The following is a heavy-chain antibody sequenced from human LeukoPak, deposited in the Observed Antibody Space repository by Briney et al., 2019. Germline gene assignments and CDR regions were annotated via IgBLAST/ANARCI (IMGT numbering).Heavy chain of an antibody. D-gene: IGHD2-21*02. CDR1: GFTFGNYG. J-gene: IGHJ4*02. Sequence: GGSLRLSCAASGFTFGNYGMSWVRHAPGKGLEWVSGINWNGGSTGYADSVEGRFTISRDNAKNSQYLQMNSLRVEDTALYYCARAQTYGDSRLLLDYWGQGTLVTVSS. V-gene: IGHV3-20*04. CDR2: INWNGGST. CDR3: ARAQTYGDSRLLLDY.